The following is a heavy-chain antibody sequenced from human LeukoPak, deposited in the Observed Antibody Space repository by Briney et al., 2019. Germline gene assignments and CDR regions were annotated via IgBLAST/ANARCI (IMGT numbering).Heavy chain of an antibody. V-gene: IGHV3-23*01. J-gene: IGHJ4*02. CDR3: AKDSGWYQGLDY. CDR1: GFTFSSYA. Sequence: GGSLRLSCAASGFTFSSYAMSWVRQAPGKGLEWVSAISGSGGSTYYADSVKGRLTISRDNSKNTLYLQMNSLRAEDTAVYYCAKDSGWYQGLDYWGQGTLVTVSS. D-gene: IGHD6-19*01. CDR2: ISGSGGST.